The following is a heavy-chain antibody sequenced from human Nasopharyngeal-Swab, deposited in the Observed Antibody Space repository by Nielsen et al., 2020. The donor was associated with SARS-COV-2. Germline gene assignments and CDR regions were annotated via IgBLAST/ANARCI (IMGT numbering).Heavy chain of an antibody. Sequence: GESLKISCAASGFTFSSYAMSWVRQAPGKGLEWVSAISGSGGSTYYADSVKGRFTISRDNSKNTLYLQMNSLRAEDTAVYYCAKDQGGDYVFDYWGQGTLVTVSS. D-gene: IGHD4-17*01. CDR3: AKDQGGDYVFDY. J-gene: IGHJ4*02. CDR2: ISGSGGST. CDR1: GFTFSSYA. V-gene: IGHV3-23*01.